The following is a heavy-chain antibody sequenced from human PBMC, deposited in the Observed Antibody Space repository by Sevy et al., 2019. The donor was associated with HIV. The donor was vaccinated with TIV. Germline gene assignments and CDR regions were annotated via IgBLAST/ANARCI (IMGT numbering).Heavy chain of an antibody. CDR2: ISGSGISI. CDR1: GFTFSTYA. J-gene: IGHJ5*02. D-gene: IGHD6-19*01. Sequence: LSLTCAASGFTFSTYAMSWVRQAPGKGLEWVSGISGSGISIYYAGSVKGRFTISRDNSKNTRILQMNSLRAEDTAIYYCAKELPGYQYDRSGNLDTWGQGRLVTVSS. CDR3: AKELPGYQYDRSGNLDT. V-gene: IGHV3-23*01.